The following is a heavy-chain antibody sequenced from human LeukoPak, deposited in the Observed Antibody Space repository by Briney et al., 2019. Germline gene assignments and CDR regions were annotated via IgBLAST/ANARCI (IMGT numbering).Heavy chain of an antibody. CDR2: INPNSGGI. J-gene: IGHJ5*02. CDR1: GYTFTGYY. CDR3: ARADGYGYVYGGNNWFDP. V-gene: IGHV1-2*02. Sequence: ASVKVSCKASGYTFTGYYMHWVRQAPGQGLEWMGWINPNSGGINYAQKFQGRVTMTRDTSISTAYMELSRLRSDDTAVYYCARADGYGYVYGGNNWFDPWGQGTLVTVSS. D-gene: IGHD5-18*01.